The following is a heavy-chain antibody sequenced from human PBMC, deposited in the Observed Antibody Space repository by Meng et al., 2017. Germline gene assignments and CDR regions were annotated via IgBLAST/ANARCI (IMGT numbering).Heavy chain of an antibody. D-gene: IGHD3-3*01. J-gene: IGHJ4*02. CDR1: GFSLSTCGVG. CDR3: AHMYYDFWSGYSPSYYFDY. CDR2: IYWDDDK. V-gene: IGHV2-5*02. Sequence: QIHLEESGPTLAQPPPPPTLPCTFSGFSLSTCGVGVGWIRQPPGKALEWLALIYWDDDKRYSPSLKSRLTITKDTSKNQVVLTMTNMDPVDTATYYCAHMYYDFWSGYSPSYYFDYWGQGTLVTVSS.